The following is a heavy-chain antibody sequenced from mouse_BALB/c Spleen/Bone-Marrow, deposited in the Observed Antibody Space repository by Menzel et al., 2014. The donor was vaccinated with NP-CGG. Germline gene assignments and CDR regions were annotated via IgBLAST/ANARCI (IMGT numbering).Heavy chain of an antibody. CDR3: ARCAIYYDYGEDYAMDY. D-gene: IGHD2-4*01. CDR1: GYSFTGYT. V-gene: IGHV1-18*01. J-gene: IGHJ4*01. Sequence: VQLKQSGPELVKPGASMKISCKASGYSFTGYTMNWVKQSHGKNLEWIGLINPYNGGTSYNQKFKGKATLTVDKSSSTAYMELLSLTSEDSAVYYCARCAIYYDYGEDYAMDYWGQGSSVTVSS. CDR2: INPYNGGT.